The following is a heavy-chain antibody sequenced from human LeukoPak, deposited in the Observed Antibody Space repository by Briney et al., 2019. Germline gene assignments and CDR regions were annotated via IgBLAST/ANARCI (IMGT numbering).Heavy chain of an antibody. CDR1: GGSISGNYY. D-gene: IGHD3-9*01. CDR2: FFYSGST. Sequence: PSETLSLTCTVSGGSISGNYYWGWIRQPPGKGLEWIVSFFYSGSTYYNPSLKSRVTISVDTSKNQFSLRLSSVTAADTAVYYCARARGRYIDFLDYWGQGTLITVSS. V-gene: IGHV4-39*02. J-gene: IGHJ4*02. CDR3: ARARGRYIDFLDY.